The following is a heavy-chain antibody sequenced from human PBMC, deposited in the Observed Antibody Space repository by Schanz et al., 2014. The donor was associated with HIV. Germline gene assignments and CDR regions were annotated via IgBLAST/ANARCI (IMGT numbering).Heavy chain of an antibody. CDR2: INHSGNT. Sequence: QVQLQQWGAGLLKPSETLSLTCVVYGGSFSAYYWSWIRQPPGKGLEWIGKINHSGNTNYNPSLKSGVPISVDTFKTQFSLKMSSVTAADTAVYYCARGRWDLNGFDPWGQGTLVTVSS. J-gene: IGHJ5*02. CDR3: ARGRWDLNGFDP. CDR1: GGSFSAYY. D-gene: IGHD1-26*01. V-gene: IGHV4-34*01.